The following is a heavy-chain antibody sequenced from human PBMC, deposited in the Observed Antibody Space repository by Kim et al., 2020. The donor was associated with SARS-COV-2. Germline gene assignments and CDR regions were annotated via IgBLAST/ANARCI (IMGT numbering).Heavy chain of an antibody. V-gene: IGHV3-30*02. Sequence: YGSKKYNADSVKGRFTISGDNSKNTLYWEMNSLGAEDTAVYYCATALLESWGQGTLVTVSS. J-gene: IGHJ5*02. D-gene: IGHD1-1*01. CDR2: YGSKK. CDR3: ATALLES.